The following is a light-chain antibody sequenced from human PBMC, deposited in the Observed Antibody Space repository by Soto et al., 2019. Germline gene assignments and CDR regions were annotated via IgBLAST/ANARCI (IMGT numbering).Light chain of an antibody. Sequence: QSVLTQPPSASGTPGQRVTISCSGSRSNIGSTYVYWFQQLSGTAPKLLIYRNSQRPSGVPDRLSGYKSGTSASLAISGLRSEDDADYYCAEWDDSLMTYVFGTGTKATVL. V-gene: IGLV1-47*01. CDR1: RSNIGSTY. J-gene: IGLJ1*01. CDR2: RNS. CDR3: AEWDDSLMTYV.